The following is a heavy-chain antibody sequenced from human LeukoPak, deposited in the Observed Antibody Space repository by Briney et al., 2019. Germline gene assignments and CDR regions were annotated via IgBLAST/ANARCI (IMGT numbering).Heavy chain of an antibody. V-gene: IGHV1-2*02. CDR2: INPNSGGT. CDR3: ARGCSSSWFAGGYEYY. Sequence: ASVKVSCKASGYTFTGYYMHWVRQAPGQGLERMGWINPNSGGTNYAQKFQGRVTITRDTSISTAYMELSRLRSDDTAVYYCARGCSSSWFAGGYEYYWGQGTLVTVSS. J-gene: IGHJ4*02. CDR1: GYTFTGYY. D-gene: IGHD6-13*01.